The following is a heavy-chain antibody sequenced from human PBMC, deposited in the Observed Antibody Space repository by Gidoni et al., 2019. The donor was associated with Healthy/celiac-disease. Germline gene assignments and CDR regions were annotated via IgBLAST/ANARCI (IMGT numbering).Heavy chain of an antibody. D-gene: IGHD2-15*01. Sequence: EVQLVESGGGLVQPGRSLRLSCAASGFTFDDSAMHWVRQAPGKGLEWVSGISWNSGSIGYADSGKGRFTISRDNAKNSLYLQMNSLRAEDTALYYCAKDMAPVVVAATYYYGMDVWGQGTTVTVSS. J-gene: IGHJ6*02. CDR3: AKDMAPVVVAATYYYGMDV. V-gene: IGHV3-9*01. CDR1: GFTFDDSA. CDR2: ISWNSGSI.